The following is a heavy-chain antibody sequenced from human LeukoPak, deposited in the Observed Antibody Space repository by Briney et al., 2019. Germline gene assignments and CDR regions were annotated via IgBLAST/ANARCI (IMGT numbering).Heavy chain of an antibody. Sequence: GGSLRLSCEGSGFSFSSYWMHWVRQAPGKGLAWVSRIRTDGGTKYYADSVKGRFTVSRDNARNTLYLQMNSLRAEDTAVYYCSKLSYTLSDAFDIWGQGTMVTVSS. D-gene: IGHD1-26*01. CDR3: SKLSYTLSDAFDI. V-gene: IGHV3-74*01. CDR1: GFSFSSYW. CDR2: IRTDGGTK. J-gene: IGHJ3*02.